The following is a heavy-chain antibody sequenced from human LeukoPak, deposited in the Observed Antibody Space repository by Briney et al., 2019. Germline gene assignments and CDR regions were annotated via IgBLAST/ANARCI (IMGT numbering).Heavy chain of an antibody. J-gene: IGHJ4*02. CDR1: GFTFSSYS. CDR3: ATTLAYYYGSGRDY. Sequence: GGSLRLSCAASGFTFSSYSMNWVRQAPGKRLEWVSSISSSSSYIYYADSVKGRFTISRDNAKNSLYLQMNSLRAEDTAVYYCATTLAYYYGSGRDYWGQGTLVTVSS. V-gene: IGHV3-21*01. D-gene: IGHD3-10*01. CDR2: ISSSSSYI.